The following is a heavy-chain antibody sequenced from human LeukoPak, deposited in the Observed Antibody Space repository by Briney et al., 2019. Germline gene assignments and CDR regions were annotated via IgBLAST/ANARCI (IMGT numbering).Heavy chain of an antibody. CDR1: GFTFSSYG. J-gene: IGHJ4*02. CDR2: ISYDGSNE. CDR3: ASLGGDIYGYPLDY. D-gene: IGHD5-12*01. V-gene: IGHV3-30*19. Sequence: GGSLRLSCAASGFTFSSYGMHWVRQAPGKGLEWVAIISYDGSNEYYADSVKGRFTISRDNSKNTLYLQMNSLRAADTAVYYCASLGGDIYGYPLDYWGQGTLVTVSS.